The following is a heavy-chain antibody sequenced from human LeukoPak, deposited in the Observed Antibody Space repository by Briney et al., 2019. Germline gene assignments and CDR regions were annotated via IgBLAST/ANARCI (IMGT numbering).Heavy chain of an antibody. J-gene: IGHJ4*02. D-gene: IGHD2-2*01. V-gene: IGHV3-9*01. CDR1: GFTFDDYA. CDR2: ISWNSGSI. Sequence: PGGSLRLSCAASGFTFDDYAMHWVRQAPGKGLEWVSGISWNSGSIGYADSVKGRFTISRDNAKNSLYLQMNSLRAEDTALYYCAKGQDVVVPAAIGYWGQGTLVTVSS. CDR3: AKGQDVVVPAAIGY.